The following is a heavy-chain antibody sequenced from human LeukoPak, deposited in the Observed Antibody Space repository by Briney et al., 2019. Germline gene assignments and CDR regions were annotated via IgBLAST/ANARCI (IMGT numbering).Heavy chain of an antibody. Sequence: SETLSLTCTVSGGSISSYYWSWIRQPPGKGLEWIGYIYYSGSTNYNPSLKSRVTISVDTPKNQFSLKLSSVTAADTAVYYCARLLWFGELSNAFDIWGQGTMVTVSS. J-gene: IGHJ3*02. CDR2: IYYSGST. D-gene: IGHD3-10*01. V-gene: IGHV4-59*01. CDR1: GGSISSYY. CDR3: ARLLWFGELSNAFDI.